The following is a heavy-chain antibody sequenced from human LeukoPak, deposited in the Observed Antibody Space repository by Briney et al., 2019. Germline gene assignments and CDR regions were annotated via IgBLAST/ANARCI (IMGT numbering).Heavy chain of an antibody. V-gene: IGHV3-7*01. CDR2: IKQDGSEK. CDR1: GFTFSSYW. CDR3: ARADYYDSSGYYSSNYYYYYMDV. J-gene: IGHJ6*03. Sequence: GGSLRLSCAASGFTFSSYWMSWVRQAPGKGLEWVANIKQDGSEKYYVDSVKGRFTISRDNAKNSLYLQMNSLRAEDTAVYYCARADYYDSSGYYSSNYYYYYMDVWGKGTTVTISS. D-gene: IGHD3-22*01.